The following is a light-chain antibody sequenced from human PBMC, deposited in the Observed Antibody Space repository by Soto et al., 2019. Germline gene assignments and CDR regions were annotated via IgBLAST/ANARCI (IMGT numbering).Light chain of an antibody. V-gene: IGKV1-5*03. J-gene: IGKJ1*01. CDR3: QQYNNYPWT. CDR1: QSISNW. CDR2: KAS. Sequence: DIQMTQSPSTLSASVGDRVTITCRASQSISNWLAWYQQKPGKAPDLLIYKASSLQSGVPSRFSGSGSGADFSLTLSSLQPDDVATYYCQQYNNYPWTFGQGTKVEIK.